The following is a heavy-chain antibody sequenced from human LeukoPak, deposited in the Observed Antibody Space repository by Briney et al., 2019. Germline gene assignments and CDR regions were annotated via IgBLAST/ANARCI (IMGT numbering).Heavy chain of an antibody. J-gene: IGHJ3*02. CDR2: IYYSGST. CDR1: GGSIRNGGYY. Sequence: SETLSLTCTVSGGSIRNGGYYWSWIRQHPGKGLEWIGYIYYSGSTYYNPSLKSRVTISVDTSKNQFSLRLSSVTAADTAVYYCARGRIVETIRDAFDIWGQGTMVTVSS. V-gene: IGHV4-31*03. D-gene: IGHD1-26*01. CDR3: ARGRIVETIRDAFDI.